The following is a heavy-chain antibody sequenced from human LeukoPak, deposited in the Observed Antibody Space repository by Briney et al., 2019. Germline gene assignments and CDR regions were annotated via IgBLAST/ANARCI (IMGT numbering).Heavy chain of an antibody. CDR1: GVSISSSSYY. V-gene: IGHV4-39*01. J-gene: IGHJ4*02. D-gene: IGHD6-13*01. CDR2: INYSGST. Sequence: SETLSLTCTASGVSISSSSYYWGWLRQPPGKGLEWIGSINYSGSTYDNPSLKSLITISVDTSKNQFPLKLTSVTDADTAVYYCARHRRIAAAGIRGYDYWGQGTLVTVSS. CDR3: ARHRRIAAAGIRGYDY.